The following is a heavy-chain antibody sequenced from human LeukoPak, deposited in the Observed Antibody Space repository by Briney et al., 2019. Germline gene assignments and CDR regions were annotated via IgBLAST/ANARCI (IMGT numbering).Heavy chain of an antibody. CDR3: ASRRDGYNSFFDY. Sequence: ASVKVSCKASGYTFTGYYMHWVRQAPGQGLEWMGWINPNSGGTNYAQKFQGRVTMTRDTSISTAYMELSRLRSDDTAVYYCASRRDGYNSFFDYWGQETLVTVSS. V-gene: IGHV1-2*02. J-gene: IGHJ4*02. CDR1: GYTFTGYY. D-gene: IGHD5-24*01. CDR2: INPNSGGT.